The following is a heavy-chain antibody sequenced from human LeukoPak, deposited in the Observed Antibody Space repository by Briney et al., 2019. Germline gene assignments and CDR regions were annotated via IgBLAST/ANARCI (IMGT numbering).Heavy chain of an antibody. Sequence: GGSLRLSCAASGLTFSSYAMSWVRQAPGKGLEWVSVINTSGGTTYYADSVKGRFTISRDNSKNTLFLQMNSLRAEDTAVYYCAKGLISTWYDYWGQGTLVTVSS. CDR3: AKGLISTWYDY. J-gene: IGHJ4*02. V-gene: IGHV3-23*01. CDR1: GLTFSSYA. CDR2: INTSGGTT. D-gene: IGHD6-13*01.